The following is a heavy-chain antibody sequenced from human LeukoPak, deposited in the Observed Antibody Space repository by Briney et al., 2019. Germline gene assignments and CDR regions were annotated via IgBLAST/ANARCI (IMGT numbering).Heavy chain of an antibody. Sequence: ASVKVSCKASGGTFSSYAISWVRQAPGQGLEWMGGIIPIFGTANYAQKFQGRVTITTDESTSTAYMELSSLRSEDTAVYYCARARGREYSSSRTLGYWGQGTLVTVSS. CDR2: IIPIFGTA. CDR3: ARARGREYSSSRTLGY. J-gene: IGHJ4*02. CDR1: GGTFSSYA. V-gene: IGHV1-69*05. D-gene: IGHD6-6*01.